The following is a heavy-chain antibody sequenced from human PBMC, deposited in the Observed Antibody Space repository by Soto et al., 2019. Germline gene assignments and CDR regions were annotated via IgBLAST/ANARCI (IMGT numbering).Heavy chain of an antibody. CDR1: GGSIINGDYY. CDR2: IYYSGNT. D-gene: IGHD3-22*01. Sequence: PSETLSLTCTVSGGSIINGDYYWTWIRQPPGKGLEWIGYIYYSGNTYYNPSLKSRGTISLDTSKNQFSLKLSSVTAADTAVYYCARRDTMTVVAPFDYWGQGTLVTVAS. CDR3: ARRDTMTVVAPFDY. V-gene: IGHV4-30-4*01. J-gene: IGHJ4*02.